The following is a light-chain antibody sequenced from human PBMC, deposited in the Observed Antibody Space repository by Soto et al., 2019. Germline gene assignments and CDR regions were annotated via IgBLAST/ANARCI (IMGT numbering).Light chain of an antibody. V-gene: IGLV2-23*01. J-gene: IGLJ1*01. CDR1: SSDVGSYNL. CDR2: EGS. CDR3: CSYAGSSTLL. Sequence: QSALTQPASVYGSPGQSITISCTGTSSDVGSYNLVSWYQQHPGKAPKLMIYEGSKRPSGVSNRFSGSKSGNTASLTISGLQAEDEADYYCCSYAGSSTLLFGTGTKLTVL.